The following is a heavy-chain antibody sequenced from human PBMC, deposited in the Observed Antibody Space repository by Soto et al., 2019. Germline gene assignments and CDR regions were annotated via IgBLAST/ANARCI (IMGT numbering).Heavy chain of an antibody. CDR3: ARSMAY. CDR1: GGSISDYY. CDR2: MYDSGST. J-gene: IGHJ4*02. V-gene: IGHV4-4*09. Sequence: QVQLQESGPGLVKPSETLSLTCTVSGGSISDYYWSWIRQPPGKGLEWIGYMYDSGSTRYNPSLNSRITISVDTSKNQFSLNLRSVTAADTAVYYCARSMAYWGQGTLVTVSS. D-gene: IGHD6-6*01.